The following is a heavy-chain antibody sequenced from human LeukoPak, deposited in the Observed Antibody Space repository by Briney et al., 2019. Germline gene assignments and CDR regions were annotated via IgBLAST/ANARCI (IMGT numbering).Heavy chain of an antibody. CDR3: ARDIPRFTEDIVATAGLDAFDI. J-gene: IGHJ3*02. D-gene: IGHD5-12*01. Sequence: PGGSLRLSCAASGFTFSNAWMSWVRQAPGKGLGWVGRIKSKTDGGTTDYAAPVKGRFTISRDDSKNTLYLHMNSLRAEDTAVYYCARDIPRFTEDIVATAGLDAFDIWGQGTMVTVPS. CDR2: IKSKTDGGTT. V-gene: IGHV3-15*01. CDR1: GFTFSNAW.